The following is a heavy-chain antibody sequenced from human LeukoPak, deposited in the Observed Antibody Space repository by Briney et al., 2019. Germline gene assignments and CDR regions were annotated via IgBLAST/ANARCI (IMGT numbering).Heavy chain of an antibody. D-gene: IGHD3-3*01. V-gene: IGHV3-23*01. CDR3: AKEDDFWSGYYSSGFDP. CDR1: GLTFSSYA. J-gene: IGHJ5*02. Sequence: TGGSLRLSCTASGLTFSSYAMNWVRQAPGKGLEWVSGISGSGGSTYYADSVKGRFTISRDNSKNTLYLQMNSLRAEDTAVYYCAKEDDFWSGYYSSGFDPWGQGTLVTVSS. CDR2: ISGSGGST.